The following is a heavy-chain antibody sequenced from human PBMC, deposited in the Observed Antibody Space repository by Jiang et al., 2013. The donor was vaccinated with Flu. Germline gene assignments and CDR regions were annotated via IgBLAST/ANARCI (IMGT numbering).Heavy chain of an antibody. CDR1: GYTLTELS. CDR2: FDPEDGET. CDR3: ATCASPKGDYYYYGMDV. D-gene: IGHD3-16*01. J-gene: IGHJ6*02. V-gene: IGHV1-24*01. Sequence: VKVSCKVSGYTLTELSMHWVRQAPGKGLEWMGGFDPEDGETIYAQKFQGRVTMTEDTSTDTAYMELSSLRSEDTAVYYCATCASPKGDYYYYGMDVWGQGTTVTVSS.